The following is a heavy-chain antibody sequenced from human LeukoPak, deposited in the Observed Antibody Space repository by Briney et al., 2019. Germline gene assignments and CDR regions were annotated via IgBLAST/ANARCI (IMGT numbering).Heavy chain of an antibody. J-gene: IGHJ5*02. D-gene: IGHD4-17*01. Sequence: ASVKVSCKASGYSLIRYAIKWVRQAPGQAPEWMGWINSYTGDPTYAQGFTGRFVFTIDTSVNTAYLQISSLEAEDTAVYYCVRDVPDGDVTTFDRWGQGTLITVSS. CDR1: GYSLIRYA. CDR2: INSYTGDP. CDR3: VRDVPDGDVTTFDR. V-gene: IGHV7-4-1*02.